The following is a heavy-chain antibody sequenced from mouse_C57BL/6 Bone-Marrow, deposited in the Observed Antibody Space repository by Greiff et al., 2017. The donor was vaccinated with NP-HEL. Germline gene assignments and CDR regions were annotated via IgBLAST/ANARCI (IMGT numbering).Heavy chain of an antibody. Sequence: VQLKESGGDLVKPRGSLKLSCAASGFTFSSYGMSWVRQTPDKRLEWVATISSGGSYTYYPDSVKGRFTISRDNAKNTLYLQMSSLKSEDTAMYYCARLGYYDYDGAYWGQGTLVTVSA. J-gene: IGHJ3*01. CDR1: GFTFSSYG. D-gene: IGHD2-4*01. CDR2: ISSGGSYT. V-gene: IGHV5-6*01. CDR3: ARLGYYDYDGAY.